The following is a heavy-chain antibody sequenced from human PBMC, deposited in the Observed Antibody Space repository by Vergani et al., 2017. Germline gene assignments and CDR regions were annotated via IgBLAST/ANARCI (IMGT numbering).Heavy chain of an antibody. CDR3: ARAAGQLVRTFDY. D-gene: IGHD6-13*01. CDR1: GGSISSYY. Sequence: QVQLQESGPGLVKPSGTLSPTCPVSGGSISSYYWSWIRQPPGKGLGWFGYIYYSGSTNYNPSLKSRVTISVDTSKNQFSLKLSSVTAADTAVYYCARAAGQLVRTFDYWGQGTLVTVSS. J-gene: IGHJ4*02. V-gene: IGHV4-59*01. CDR2: IYYSGST.